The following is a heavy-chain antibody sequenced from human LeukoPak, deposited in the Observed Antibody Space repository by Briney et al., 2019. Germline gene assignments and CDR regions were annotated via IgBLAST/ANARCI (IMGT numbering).Heavy chain of an antibody. Sequence: SETLSLTCAVYGGSFSGYYWSWIRQPPGKGLEWIGEINHSGSTNYNPSLKSRVTISVDTSKNQFSLKLSSVTAADTAVYYCARRARRAVAAHFDYWGQGTLVTVSS. CDR2: INHSGST. J-gene: IGHJ4*02. V-gene: IGHV4-34*01. CDR3: ARRARRAVAAHFDY. CDR1: GGSFSGYY. D-gene: IGHD6-19*01.